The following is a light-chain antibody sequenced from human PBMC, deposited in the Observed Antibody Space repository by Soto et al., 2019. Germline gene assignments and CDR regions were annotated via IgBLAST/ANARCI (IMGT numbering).Light chain of an antibody. CDR2: GAS. CDR1: QSVSSTY. CDR3: QQYGSSPWT. V-gene: IGKV3-20*01. J-gene: IGKJ1*01. Sequence: EIVLTQSPGTLSLSPGERATLSCRASQSVSSTYLAWYQQKPGQAPRLLIYGASSRATGIPDRFSGGASGTEFTLTISRLEPEDFAVYYCQQYGSSPWTFGLGTKVEIK.